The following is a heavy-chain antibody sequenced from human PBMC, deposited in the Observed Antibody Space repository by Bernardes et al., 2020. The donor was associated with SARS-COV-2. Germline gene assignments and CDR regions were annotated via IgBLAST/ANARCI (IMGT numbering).Heavy chain of an antibody. CDR1: GFTFSSYT. J-gene: IGHJ4*02. CDR3: ARGLRWAFDY. D-gene: IGHD4-17*01. Sequence: GGSLRLSCVASGFTFSSYTMNWVRQAPGKGLEWVSSISSGGNYIYHADSLKGRFTVSRDNSKNSLYLQMNCLRAEDTAVYYCARGLRWAFDYWGQGTLVSVSS. V-gene: IGHV3-21*04. CDR2: ISSGGNYI.